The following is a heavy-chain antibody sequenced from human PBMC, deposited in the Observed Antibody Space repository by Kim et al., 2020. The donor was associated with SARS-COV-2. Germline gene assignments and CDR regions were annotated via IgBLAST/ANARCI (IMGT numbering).Heavy chain of an antibody. J-gene: IGHJ5*02. V-gene: IGHV3-21*01. Sequence: DSVTGRISIPRDNAKTSLYLQMNSLSAEDTAVYYCATPADLTLNHSWFDPWGQGTLVTVSS. CDR3: ATPADLTLNHSWFDP.